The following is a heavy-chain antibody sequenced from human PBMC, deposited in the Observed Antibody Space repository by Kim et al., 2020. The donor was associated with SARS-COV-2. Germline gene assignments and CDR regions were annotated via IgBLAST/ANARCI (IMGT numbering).Heavy chain of an antibody. V-gene: IGHV3-30*18. CDR2: ISYDGSNK. CDR1: GFTFSSYG. CDR3: AKDPLYDYIWGSYRYIDY. Sequence: GGSLRLSCAASGFTFSSYGMHWVRQAPGKGLEWVAVISYDGSNKYYADSVKGRFTISRDNSKNTLYLQMNSLRAEDTAVYYCAKDPLYDYIWGSYRYIDYWGQGTLVTVSS. J-gene: IGHJ4*02. D-gene: IGHD3-16*02.